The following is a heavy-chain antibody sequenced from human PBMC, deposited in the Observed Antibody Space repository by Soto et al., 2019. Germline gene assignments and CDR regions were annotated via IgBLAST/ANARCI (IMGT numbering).Heavy chain of an antibody. D-gene: IGHD2-15*01. Sequence: AGGSLRLSCAASGFTLSTYAMHWVRQAPGKGLEWVAVISHDGRNNYYADSVKGRFTISRDNSKSTLSLQMNSLRAEDTAVYYCARDRDEDGGTSDAFDMWGQGTMVTVSS. J-gene: IGHJ3*02. V-gene: IGHV3-30*04. CDR2: ISHDGRNN. CDR3: ARDRDEDGGTSDAFDM. CDR1: GFTLSTYA.